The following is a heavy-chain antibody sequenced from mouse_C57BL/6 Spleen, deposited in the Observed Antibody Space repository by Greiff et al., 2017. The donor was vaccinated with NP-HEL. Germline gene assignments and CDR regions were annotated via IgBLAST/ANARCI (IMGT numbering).Heavy chain of an antibody. CDR3: ARWISTRGYFDV. Sequence: QVQLQQSGPELVKPGASVKISCKASGYAFSSSWMNWVKQRPGKGLEWIGRIYPGAGDTNYNGKFKGKATLTADKSSSTAYMQLSSLTSEDSAVYFCARWISTRGYFDVWGTGTTVTVSS. V-gene: IGHV1-82*01. CDR1: GYAFSSSW. CDR2: IYPGAGDT. J-gene: IGHJ1*03. D-gene: IGHD1-1*01.